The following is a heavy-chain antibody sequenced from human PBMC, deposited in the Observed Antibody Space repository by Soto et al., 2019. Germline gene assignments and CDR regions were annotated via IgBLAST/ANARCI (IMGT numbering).Heavy chain of an antibody. CDR2: INHSGST. D-gene: IGHD6-6*01. CDR3: AGGPRGAVPFDY. Sequence: QVQLQQWGAGLLKPSETLSLTCDVYGGSFSSYYWNWIRQPPGKGLEWLGEINHSGSTNYNPSLKSRVTISLDTSKTQFSLKLTSVTAADTAVYYCAGGPRGAVPFDYWGQGTLVTVSS. CDR1: GGSFSSYY. V-gene: IGHV4-34*01. J-gene: IGHJ4*02.